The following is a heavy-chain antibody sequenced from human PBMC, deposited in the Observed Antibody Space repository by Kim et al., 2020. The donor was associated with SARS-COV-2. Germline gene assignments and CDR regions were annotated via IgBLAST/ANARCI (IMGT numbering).Heavy chain of an antibody. Sequence: GGSLRLSCAASGFTFSTYAMHWVRQAPGKGLEWVAVISYGGNTEFYADSVKGRFTISRDNSKNTLYLQMNTLGPEDPAVYFCARYDRQWELYFYGMDVWGQRTTVTVSS. V-gene: IGHV3-30*04. J-gene: IGHJ6*02. CDR2: ISYGGNTE. CDR3: ARYDRQWELYFYGMDV. CDR1: GFTFSTYA. D-gene: IGHD3-10*01.